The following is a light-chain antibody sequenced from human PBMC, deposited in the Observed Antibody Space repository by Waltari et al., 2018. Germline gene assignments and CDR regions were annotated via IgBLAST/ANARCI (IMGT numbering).Light chain of an antibody. CDR2: GKE. J-gene: IGLJ3*02. CDR1: SLSTPY. Sequence: SSELTQGPDVSVALGQTVKITCQGDSLSTPYSSWYQVKPGQAHVLVLFGKEKRPSGIPDRISGYSSGTTSSLTITGAQAEDEADYYCHSRKGRDNQVVFGGGTKLTVL. CDR3: HSRKGRDNQVV. V-gene: IGLV3-19*01.